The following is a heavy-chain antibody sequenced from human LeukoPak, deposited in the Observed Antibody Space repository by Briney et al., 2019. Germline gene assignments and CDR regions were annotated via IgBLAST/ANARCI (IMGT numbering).Heavy chain of an antibody. CDR2: INTDGGIT. D-gene: IGHD1-26*01. V-gene: IGHV3-74*01. J-gene: IGHJ5*02. Sequence: PGGSLRLSCAASGFTFSGYWMHWVRQAPGKGLEWVSRINTDGGITNYADSVKGRFAISRDNAENTVHPQMNSLRADDTAVYYCVRGAVGTGVWFDPWGQGTLVTVSS. CDR3: VRGAVGTGVWFDP. CDR1: GFTFSGYW.